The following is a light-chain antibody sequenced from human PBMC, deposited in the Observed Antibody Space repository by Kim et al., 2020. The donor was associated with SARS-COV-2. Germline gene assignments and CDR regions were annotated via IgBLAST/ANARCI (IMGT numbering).Light chain of an antibody. CDR3: NSRDNNDNVL. Sequence: SSELTQDPAVSGALGQTVRITCQGDSLRTYYTTWFQQKPGQAPIVVFYGKNNRPSGIPDRFSGSSSGNTASLTITATQAGDEADYYCNSRDNNDNVLFGGGTQLTVL. J-gene: IGLJ2*01. CDR2: GKN. V-gene: IGLV3-19*01. CDR1: SLRTYY.